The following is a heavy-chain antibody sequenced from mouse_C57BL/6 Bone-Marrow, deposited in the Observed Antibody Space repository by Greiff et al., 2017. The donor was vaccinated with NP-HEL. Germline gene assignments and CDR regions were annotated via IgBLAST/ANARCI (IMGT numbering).Heavy chain of an antibody. CDR1: GYTLTSYW. CDR3: ARSQKYDYDGRYWYFDV. D-gene: IGHD2-4*01. Sequence: QVQLQQPGAELVKPGASVKLSCKASGYTLTSYWMHWVKQRPGQGLEWIGMIHPNSGSTNYNEKFKSKATLTVDKSSSTAYMQLSSLTSEDSAVYYCARSQKYDYDGRYWYFDVWGQGTTLTVSS. CDR2: IHPNSGST. J-gene: IGHJ2*01. V-gene: IGHV1-64*01.